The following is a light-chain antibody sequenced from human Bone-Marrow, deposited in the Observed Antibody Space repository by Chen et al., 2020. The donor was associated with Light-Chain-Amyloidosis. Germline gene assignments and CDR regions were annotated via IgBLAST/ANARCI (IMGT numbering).Light chain of an antibody. CDR2: RDT. CDR1: DLPTKY. CDR3: QAADSSGTYEVI. Sequence: SYELTQPPSVSVSPGQTARITCSGDDLPTKYAYWYQQKPGQAPVLVIHRDTERPSGISERFSGCSSGTTATLTISGVQGEDEADYHCQAADSSGTYEVIFGGGTKLTVL. V-gene: IGLV3-25*03. J-gene: IGLJ2*01.